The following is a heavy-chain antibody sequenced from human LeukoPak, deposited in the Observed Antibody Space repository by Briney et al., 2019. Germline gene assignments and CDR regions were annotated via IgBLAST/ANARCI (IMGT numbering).Heavy chain of an antibody. J-gene: IGHJ4*02. V-gene: IGHV4-30-2*01. CDR2: IYHSGST. Sequence: PSQTLSLTCTVSGGSISSGGYYWSWIRQPPGKGLEWIGYIYHSGSTYYNPSLKSRVTISVDRSKNQFSLKLSSVTAADTAVYYCARGSSSLCFDYWGQGTLVTVSS. CDR3: ARGSSSLCFDY. D-gene: IGHD6-13*01. CDR1: GGSISSGGYY.